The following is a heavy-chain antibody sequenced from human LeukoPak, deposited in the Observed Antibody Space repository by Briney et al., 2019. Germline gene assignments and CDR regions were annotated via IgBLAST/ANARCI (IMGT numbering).Heavy chain of an antibody. CDR1: GGTFNNYA. V-gene: IGHV1-69*04. CDR2: IIPLLGIA. CDR3: ARSTLGRKYYYDSSGPYFNY. J-gene: IGHJ4*02. Sequence: SVKVSCKTSGGTFNNYAISWVRQAPGQGLEWMGRIIPLLGIANYAQKFQGRVTITADKSTSTVYMELSSLRSEDTAVYYCARSTLGRKYYYDSSGPYFNYWGQGTLVTVSS. D-gene: IGHD3-22*01.